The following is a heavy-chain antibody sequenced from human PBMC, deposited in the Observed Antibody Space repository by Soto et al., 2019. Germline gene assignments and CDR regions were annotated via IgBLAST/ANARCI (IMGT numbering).Heavy chain of an antibody. V-gene: IGHV3-23*01. CDR3: TKQLDSSGFDP. J-gene: IGHJ5*02. CDR2: ISGSDDST. Sequence: PGGSLRLSCAASGFTFSSYAMTWVRQAPGKGLEWASAISGSDDSTYYADSVKGRFTISRDNSKNTLYLQMNSLRAEDTAVYYCTKQLDSSGFDPWGQGTLVTVSS. CDR1: GFTFSSYA. D-gene: IGHD3-22*01.